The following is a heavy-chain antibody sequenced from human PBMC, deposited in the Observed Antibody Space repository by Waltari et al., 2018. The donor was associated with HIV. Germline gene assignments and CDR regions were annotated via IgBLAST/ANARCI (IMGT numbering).Heavy chain of an antibody. Sequence: EVQLVESGGGLVQLGRSLRLSCAASGFTFDDYPMHWVRQVPGKGLEWVSGSTWNSHTLGYADSVKGRFTISRDNAKSSLYLQMSSLRAEDTASYYCAKVSCSRASCYVGGAFDIWGQGTMVTVSS. CDR1: GFTFDDYP. V-gene: IGHV3-9*01. CDR3: AKVSCSRASCYVGGAFDI. D-gene: IGHD2-2*01. CDR2: STWNSHTL. J-gene: IGHJ3*02.